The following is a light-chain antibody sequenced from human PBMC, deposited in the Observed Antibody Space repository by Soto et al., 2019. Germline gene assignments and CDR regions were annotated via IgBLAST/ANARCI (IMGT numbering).Light chain of an antibody. J-gene: IGKJ2*01. CDR2: LGS. V-gene: IGKV2-28*01. Sequence: DIVMTQSPLSLPVTPGEPASISCRSSQSLLHSNGYNYLDWYLQKPGQSPQLLIYLGSNRASGVPDRFSGSGSGTDFTLKISRVEAEDVGVDYCMQALQTSYTFGQGTKLEIK. CDR1: QSLLHSNGYNY. CDR3: MQALQTSYT.